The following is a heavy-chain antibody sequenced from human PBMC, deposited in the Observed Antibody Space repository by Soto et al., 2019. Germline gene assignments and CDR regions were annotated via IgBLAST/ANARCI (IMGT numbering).Heavy chain of an antibody. D-gene: IGHD4-17*01. J-gene: IGHJ6*02. Sequence: QVQLVESGGGLVKPGGPLRLSCAASGFTFSDYYMSWIRQAPGKRQEWVSYISSSGSTIYYADSVKGRFTISRDNAKNSLYLQMNSLRAEDTAVYYCASPTVTPHYGMDVWGQGTTVTVSS. CDR2: ISSSGSTI. CDR1: GFTFSDYY. CDR3: ASPTVTPHYGMDV. V-gene: IGHV3-11*01.